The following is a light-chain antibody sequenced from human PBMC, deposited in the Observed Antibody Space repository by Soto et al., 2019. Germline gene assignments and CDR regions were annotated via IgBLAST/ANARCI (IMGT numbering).Light chain of an antibody. CDR1: SRDVGGYNY. Sequence: QSVLTQPRSVSGSPGQSVTISCTGTSRDVGGYNYVSWYQQHPGTAPKLIIYDVSKRPSGVPDRFSGSKSGNTASLTISGLQAEDETDYYCCSYAGSYTVIFGGGTKVTVL. V-gene: IGLV2-11*01. CDR2: DVS. CDR3: CSYAGSYTVI. J-gene: IGLJ2*01.